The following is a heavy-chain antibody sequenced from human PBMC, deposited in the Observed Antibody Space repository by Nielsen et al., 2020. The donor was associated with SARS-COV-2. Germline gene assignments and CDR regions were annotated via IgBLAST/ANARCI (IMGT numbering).Heavy chain of an antibody. CDR2: INPSGCST. D-gene: IGHD3-3*01. CDR3: ARAGFLEWNPFDY. J-gene: IGHJ4*02. CDR1: GYTFTSYY. Sequence: ASVKLSCKASGYTFTSYYMHWVRQAPGQGLEWMGIINPSGCSTRYAQKFQGRVTMTRDTSTSTVYMELSSLRSEDTAVYYCARAGFLEWNPFDYWGQGTLVTVSS. V-gene: IGHV1-46*01.